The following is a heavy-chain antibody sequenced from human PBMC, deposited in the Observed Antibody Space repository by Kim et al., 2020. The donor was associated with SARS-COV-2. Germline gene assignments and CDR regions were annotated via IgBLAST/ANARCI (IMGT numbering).Heavy chain of an antibody. J-gene: IGHJ5*02. Sequence: SETLSLTCTVSGGSISSGGYYWSWIRQYPGKGLEWIGYIYYSGSTYYNPSLRSRVSISVDTSKNQFSLKLNSVTAADTAVYYFARYCSSTSCRWFDPWC. CDR3: ARYCSSTSCRWFDP. V-gene: IGHV4-31*03. D-gene: IGHD2-2*01. CDR2: IYYSGST. CDR1: GGSISSGGYY.